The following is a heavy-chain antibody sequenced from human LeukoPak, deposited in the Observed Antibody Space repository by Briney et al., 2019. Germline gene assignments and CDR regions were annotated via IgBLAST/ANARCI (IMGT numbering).Heavy chain of an antibody. Sequence: GGSLRLSCAASGFTFSSYEMNWVRQAPGKGLEWVSYISSSGSTIYYADSVKGRFTISRDNSKNTLYLQMNSLRAEDTAVYYCAKDSEIVATIGLDYWGQGTLVTVSS. CDR1: GFTFSSYE. J-gene: IGHJ4*02. V-gene: IGHV3-48*03. CDR3: AKDSEIVATIGLDY. D-gene: IGHD5-12*01. CDR2: ISSSGSTI.